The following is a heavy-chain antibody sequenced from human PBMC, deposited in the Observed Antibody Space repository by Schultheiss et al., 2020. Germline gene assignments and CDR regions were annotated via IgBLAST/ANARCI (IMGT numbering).Heavy chain of an antibody. D-gene: IGHD3-22*01. CDR3: ARAYDSSGYYYYYYMDV. CDR2: IYYSGST. V-gene: IGHV4-59*01. Sequence: SETLSLTCTVSGGSISSYYWSWIRQPPGKGLEWIGYIYYSGSTNYNPSLKSRVTISVDTSKNQFSLKLSSVTAADTAVYYCARAYDSSGYYYYYYMDVWGKGHTGTVSS. J-gene: IGHJ6*03. CDR1: GGSISSYY.